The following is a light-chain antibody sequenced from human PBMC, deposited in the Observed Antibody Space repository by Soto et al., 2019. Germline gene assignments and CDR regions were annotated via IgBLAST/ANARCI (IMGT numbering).Light chain of an antibody. Sequence: QSVLTQPPSVSAAPGQKVTISCSGTSSNVGSAYVSWYQQLPGTAPKLLIYDNNKRPSGIPDRFSGSKSGTSATLGITGLQTGDEADYYCGTWDSVLSAFVFGTGTKVTVL. CDR1: SSNVGSAY. V-gene: IGLV1-51*01. CDR2: DNN. CDR3: GTWDSVLSAFV. J-gene: IGLJ1*01.